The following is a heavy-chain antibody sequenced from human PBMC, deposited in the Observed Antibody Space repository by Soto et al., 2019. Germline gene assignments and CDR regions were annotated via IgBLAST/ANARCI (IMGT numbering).Heavy chain of an antibody. D-gene: IGHD2-2*01. CDR3: ARGLTYCSSTNCAETRFDP. CDR2: INQSGGT. J-gene: IGHJ5*02. Sequence: SETLSLTCAVYAGSFSDNYWSWIRQPPGKGLEWIGEINQSGGTHYNPPLKSRVTISVDTSKNQFSLKLSSVTAADTAVYYCARGLTYCSSTNCAETRFDPWGQGTLVTVSS. CDR1: AGSFSDNY. V-gene: IGHV4-34*01.